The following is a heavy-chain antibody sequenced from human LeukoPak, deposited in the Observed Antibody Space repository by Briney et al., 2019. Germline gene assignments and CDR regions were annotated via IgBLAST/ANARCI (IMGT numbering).Heavy chain of an antibody. Sequence: GGSLRLSRAASGFTFSSYGMHWVRQAPGKGLEWVAVIWYDGSNKYYADSVKGRFTISRDNSKNTLYLQMNSLRAEDTAAYYCARDILTGGMDVWGKGTTVTVSS. J-gene: IGHJ6*04. CDR2: IWYDGSNK. CDR1: GFTFSSYG. V-gene: IGHV3-33*01. D-gene: IGHD3-9*01. CDR3: ARDILTGGMDV.